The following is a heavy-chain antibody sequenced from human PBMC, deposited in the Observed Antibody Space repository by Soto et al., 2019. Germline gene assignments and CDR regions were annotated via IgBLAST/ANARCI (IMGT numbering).Heavy chain of an antibody. J-gene: IGHJ4*02. CDR3: AKDRADYFDY. Sequence: EVQLVESGGGLVQPGRSLRLSCAASGFTFDDYAMHWVRQAPGKGLEWVSGISWNSGSIGYADSVKGRFTISRDNAKNPLYMKMNSLRAEDTALYYCAKDRADYFDYGGQGTLVPVSS. CDR2: ISWNSGSI. CDR1: GFTFDDYA. V-gene: IGHV3-9*01.